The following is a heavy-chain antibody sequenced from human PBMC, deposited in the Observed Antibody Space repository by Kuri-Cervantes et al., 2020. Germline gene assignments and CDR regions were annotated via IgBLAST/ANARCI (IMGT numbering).Heavy chain of an antibody. CDR2: INPSGGST. CDR3: ARDRPYDSSGYYHWFDP. J-gene: IGHJ5*02. Sequence: ASVKVSCKASGYTFTSYYMHWVRQAPGQGLEWMGIINPSGGSTSYAQKFQGRVTMTRDTSTSTVYMELSSLRSEDTAVYYCARDRPYDSSGYYHWFDPWGQGTLVTVSS. V-gene: IGHV1-46*01. CDR1: GYTFTSYY. D-gene: IGHD3-22*01.